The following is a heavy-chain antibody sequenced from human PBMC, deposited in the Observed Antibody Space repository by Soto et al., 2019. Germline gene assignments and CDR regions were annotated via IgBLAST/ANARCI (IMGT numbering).Heavy chain of an antibody. CDR2: ISGSGGST. V-gene: IGHV3-23*01. J-gene: IGHJ5*02. D-gene: IGHD3-3*01. CDR3: AKGGGYYPLDP. CDR1: EFTFSSYA. Sequence: GGSLRLSCAASEFTFSSYAMSWVRQAPGKGLEWVSTISGSGGSTYYADSVKGRFTISRDNSKNTLYLQVNSLRAEDTAVYYCAKGGGYYPLDPWGQGTLVTVSS.